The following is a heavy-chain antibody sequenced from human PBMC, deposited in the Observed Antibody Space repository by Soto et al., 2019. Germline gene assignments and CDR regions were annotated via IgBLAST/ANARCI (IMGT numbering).Heavy chain of an antibody. CDR2: ISGNGGRT. V-gene: IGHV3-23*01. CDR1: GFTFDSYA. CDR3: AKADRPYYEILTGPDY. D-gene: IGHD3-9*01. J-gene: IGHJ4*02. Sequence: PGESLTLSCADSGFTFDSYAMTWVRQAPGKGLEWVSSISGNGGRTFYADSVKGRFTISRDNYKNTLHLQMNSLRADDTAIYYCAKADRPYYEILTGPDYWGQGTRVTVSS.